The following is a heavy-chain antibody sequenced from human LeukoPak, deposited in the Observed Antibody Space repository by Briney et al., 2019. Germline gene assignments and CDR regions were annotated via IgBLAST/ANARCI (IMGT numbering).Heavy chain of an antibody. J-gene: IGHJ6*02. D-gene: IGHD2/OR15-2a*01. Sequence: GGSLRLSCAASGFTFSRYSVNWVRQAPGKGLEWVSCISDSSRHIYYADSVKGRFTISRDNAKSSASLQMNSLRAEDTAVYYCAKDVSALSHYYGMDVWGQGTTVTVSS. CDR1: GFTFSRYS. CDR2: ISDSSRHI. V-gene: IGHV3-21*01. CDR3: AKDVSALSHYYGMDV.